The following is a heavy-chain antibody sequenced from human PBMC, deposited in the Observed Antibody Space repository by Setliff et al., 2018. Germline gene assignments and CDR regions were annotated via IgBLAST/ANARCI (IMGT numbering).Heavy chain of an antibody. J-gene: IGHJ4*02. Sequence: PSETLSLTCAAYGGTFSDYYWTWIRQPPGNGLEWIGEINHRGGTNYNPSLKSRATISIDTSKDQFSLKLISMSAADTAVYYCARGRNIAARLLDSWGQGTRVTVSS. CDR2: INHRGGT. V-gene: IGHV4-34*01. CDR3: ARGRNIAARLLDS. D-gene: IGHD6-6*01. CDR1: GGTFSDYY.